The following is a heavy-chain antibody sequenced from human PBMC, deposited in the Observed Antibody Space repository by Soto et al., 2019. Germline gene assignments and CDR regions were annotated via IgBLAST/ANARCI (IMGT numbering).Heavy chain of an antibody. V-gene: IGHV4-59*01. CDR1: GGSISSYY. Sequence: SETLSLTCTVSGGSISSYYGSWIRQPPGKGLEWIGYIYYSGSTNYNPSLKSRVTISVDTSKNQFSLKLSSVTAADTAVYYCARDLAGIAAAGTIGGMDVWGQGTTVTVSS. CDR3: ARDLAGIAAAGTIGGMDV. D-gene: IGHD6-13*01. J-gene: IGHJ6*02. CDR2: IYYSGST.